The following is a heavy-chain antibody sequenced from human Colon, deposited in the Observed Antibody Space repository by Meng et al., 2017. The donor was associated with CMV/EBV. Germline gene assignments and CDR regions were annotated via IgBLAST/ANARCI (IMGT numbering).Heavy chain of an antibody. D-gene: IGHD3-9*01. Sequence: QVQVVQCGAEVKKPGASLKVTCNTSGYTFTNHGITWVRQAQGQRFEWLGWISAYNGNRKYAEKLQGRITMTTDASTNTAYMELGSLTSDDTAIYYCGREDGILTGYSLDYWGQGTLVTVSS. CDR1: GYTFTNHG. CDR2: ISAYNGNR. CDR3: GREDGILTGYSLDY. J-gene: IGHJ4*02. V-gene: IGHV1-18*01.